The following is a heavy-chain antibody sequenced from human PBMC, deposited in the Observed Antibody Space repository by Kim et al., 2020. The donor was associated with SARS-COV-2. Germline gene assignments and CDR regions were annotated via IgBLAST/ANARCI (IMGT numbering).Heavy chain of an antibody. CDR1: RFSFSDSY. V-gene: IGHV3-11*01. CDR3: ARGGDGYNNFGN. J-gene: IGHJ4*02. CDR2: ISTRGGAI. D-gene: IGHD4-4*01. Sequence: GGSLRLSCAASRFSFSDSYMNWVRQAPGKGLEWLAYISTRGGAIFYPDSVEGRFTISRDNAKNSLYLQMNYLRADDTATYYCARGGDGYNNFGNWGQGVLVTVSS.